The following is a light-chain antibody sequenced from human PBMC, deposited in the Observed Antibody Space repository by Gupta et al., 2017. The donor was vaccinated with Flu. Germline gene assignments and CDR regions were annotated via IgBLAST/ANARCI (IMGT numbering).Light chain of an antibody. CDR1: SSNIGSNT. Sequence: QSVLTQPPSASGTPGQRVTISCSGSSSNIGSNTVNWYQQLPGTAPNLLIYSNNQRPSGVPDRFSGSKAGTSASLAIRGLQSEDEADYYCAAWDDSLNGVVFGGGTKLTVL. CDR3: AAWDDSLNGVV. J-gene: IGLJ2*01. V-gene: IGLV1-44*01. CDR2: SNN.